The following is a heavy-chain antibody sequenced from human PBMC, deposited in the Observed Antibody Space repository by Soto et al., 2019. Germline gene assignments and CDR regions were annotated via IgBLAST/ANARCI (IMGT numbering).Heavy chain of an antibody. Sequence: EVQLVESGGGLVQPGGSLRLSCEASDFTFSSFNMNWVRQAPGKGLEWVSYISSSSDSIYYATSVKGRFTISRDNAQKSVYLQMNSLRDEDTVVYYCARDYYDNSAYPLWGQGTLVTVSS. CDR3: ARDYYDNSAYPL. CDR2: ISSSSDSI. D-gene: IGHD3-22*01. V-gene: IGHV3-48*02. CDR1: DFTFSSFN. J-gene: IGHJ4*02.